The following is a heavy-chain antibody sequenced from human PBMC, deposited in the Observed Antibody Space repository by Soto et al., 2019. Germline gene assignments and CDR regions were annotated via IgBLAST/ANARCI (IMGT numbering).Heavy chain of an antibody. J-gene: IGHJ6*02. V-gene: IGHV3-33*01. D-gene: IGHD6-19*01. CDR2: IWYDGSNK. CDR1: GFTFSSYG. CDR3: AREIRAGYSSGWYLYLSYGMDV. Sequence: GGSLRLSCAASGFTFSSYGMHWVRQAPGKGLERVAVIWYDGSNKYYADSVKGRFTISRDNSKNTLYLQMNSLRAEDTAVYYCAREIRAGYSSGWYLYLSYGMDVWGQGTTVTVSS.